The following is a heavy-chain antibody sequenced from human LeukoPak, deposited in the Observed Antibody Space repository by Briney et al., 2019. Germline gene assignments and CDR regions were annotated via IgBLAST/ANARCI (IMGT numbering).Heavy chain of an antibody. Sequence: PSETLSLTCTVSGGSISSYYWSWIRQPPGKGLEWIGYIYYSGSTNYNPSLKSRVTISVDMSKNQFSLKLSSVTAADTAVYYCARHLSITGTTSNFDYWGQGTLVTVSS. CDR1: GGSISSYY. V-gene: IGHV4-59*08. CDR3: ARHLSITGTTSNFDY. J-gene: IGHJ4*02. CDR2: IYYSGST. D-gene: IGHD1-20*01.